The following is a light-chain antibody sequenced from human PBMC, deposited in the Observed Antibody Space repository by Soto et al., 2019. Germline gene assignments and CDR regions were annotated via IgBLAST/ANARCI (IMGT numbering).Light chain of an antibody. Sequence: DIQMTQSPSSLSAFVGDRVTITCRARQSISAYLTWFQQKPGKAPKLLIHAASRLETGVPSRFSGGGSGTDFTLTISSLQPEDFATYYCQQNFMTPLTFGGGTKVEIK. CDR1: QSISAY. J-gene: IGKJ4*01. V-gene: IGKV1-39*01. CDR2: AAS. CDR3: QQNFMTPLT.